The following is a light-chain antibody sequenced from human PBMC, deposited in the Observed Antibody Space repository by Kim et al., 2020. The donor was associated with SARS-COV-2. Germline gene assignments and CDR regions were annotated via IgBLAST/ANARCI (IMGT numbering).Light chain of an antibody. Sequence: EIVMTQSPATLSVSPGERATLSCRASQSVSSNLAWYQQTPGQPPRLLIYGASTRATGTPARFSGSGSGTEFTLTISSLQSEDFAVYYCQQYNNWPPLTFGGGTKLEIK. CDR1: QSVSSN. V-gene: IGKV3-15*01. CDR3: QQYNNWPPLT. J-gene: IGKJ4*01. CDR2: GAS.